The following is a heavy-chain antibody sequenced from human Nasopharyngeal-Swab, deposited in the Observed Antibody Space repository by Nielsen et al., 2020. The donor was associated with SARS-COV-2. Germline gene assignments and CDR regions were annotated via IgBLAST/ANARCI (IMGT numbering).Heavy chain of an antibody. V-gene: IGHV3-21*01. CDR1: GFTFTSYA. CDR3: ARGGGSGSYWDY. D-gene: IGHD3-10*01. CDR2: ISSSSSYI. J-gene: IGHJ4*02. Sequence: GESLKTSCAASGFTFTSYAMSWVRQAPGKGLEWVSSISSSSSYIYYADSVKGRFTISRDNAKNSLYLQMNSLRAEDTAVYYCARGGGSGSYWDYWGQGTLVTVSS.